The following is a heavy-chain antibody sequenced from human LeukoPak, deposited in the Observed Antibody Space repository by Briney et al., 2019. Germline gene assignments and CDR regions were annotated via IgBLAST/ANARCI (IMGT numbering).Heavy chain of an antibody. Sequence: GASVKVSCKASGYTFTGYYIHWVRQAPGQGLEWMGWINPNSGGTNYAQKFQGRVTMTRDTSISTAYMELSRLRSDDTAVYYCARVEVLYYYYGMDVWGQGTTVTVSS. CDR2: INPNSGGT. CDR1: GYTFTGYY. CDR3: ARVEVLYYYYGMDV. J-gene: IGHJ6*02. V-gene: IGHV1-2*02. D-gene: IGHD3-3*01.